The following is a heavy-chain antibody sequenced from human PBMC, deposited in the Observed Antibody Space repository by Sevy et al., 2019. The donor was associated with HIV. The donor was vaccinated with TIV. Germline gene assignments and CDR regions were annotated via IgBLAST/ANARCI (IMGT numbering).Heavy chain of an antibody. CDR2: INPNSGGT. D-gene: IGHD5-12*01. CDR3: ARTTRWLQCEFDY. Sequence: ASMKVSCKASGYTFTGYYMHWVRQAPGQGLEWMGRINPNSGGTNYAQKFQGRVTMTRDTSISTAYMELSRLRSDDTAVYYCARTTRWLQCEFDYWGQGTLVTVSS. J-gene: IGHJ4*02. CDR1: GYTFTGYY. V-gene: IGHV1-2*06.